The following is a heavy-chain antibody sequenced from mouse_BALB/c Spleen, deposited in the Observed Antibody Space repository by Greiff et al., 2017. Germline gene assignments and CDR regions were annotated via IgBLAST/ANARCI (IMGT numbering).Heavy chain of an antibody. CDR3: APLLNWFAY. Sequence: VQLKESGAELVKPGASVKLSCTASGFNIKDTYMHWVKQRPEQGLEWIGRIDPANGNTKYDPKFQGKATITADTSSNTAYLQLSSLTSEDTAVYYCAPLLNWFAYWGQGTLVTVSA. J-gene: IGHJ3*01. V-gene: IGHV14-3*02. D-gene: IGHD1-1*01. CDR2: IDPANGNT. CDR1: GFNIKDTY.